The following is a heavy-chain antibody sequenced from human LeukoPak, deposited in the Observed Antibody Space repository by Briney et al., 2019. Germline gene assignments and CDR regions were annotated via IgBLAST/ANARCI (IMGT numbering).Heavy chain of an antibody. Sequence: AGGSLRLSCAASGFTFSSYAMNWVRQAPGKGLEWVSTISGGGGSTYYADSVKGRFTISRDNSKNTLYLQMNSLRAEDTAVYYCAKPYQVGPPNYINYWGQGTLVTVSS. J-gene: IGHJ4*02. CDR1: GFTFSSYA. V-gene: IGHV3-23*01. D-gene: IGHD1-26*01. CDR3: AKPYQVGPPNYINY. CDR2: ISGGGGST.